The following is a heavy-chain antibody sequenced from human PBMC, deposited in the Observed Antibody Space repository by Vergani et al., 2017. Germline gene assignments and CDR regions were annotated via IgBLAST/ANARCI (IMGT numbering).Heavy chain of an antibody. CDR1: GYTFTSYG. V-gene: IGHV1-18*01. D-gene: IGHD3-10*01. J-gene: IGHJ4*02. CDR3: ARDGTGTRRWFGYTGRVAFDY. CDR2: ISACNGNK. Sequence: QVQLVQSGAEVKKPGASVKVSCKASGYTFTSYGISWVREATGEGREWMGWISACNGNKNYAQKLQGRVTMNTDISTSTAYMELRSLSSHEKAGYYCARDGTGTRRWFGYTGRVAFDYWGQGTLVTVSS.